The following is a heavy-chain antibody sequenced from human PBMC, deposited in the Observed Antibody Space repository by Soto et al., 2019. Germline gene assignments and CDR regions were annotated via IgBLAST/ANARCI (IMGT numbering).Heavy chain of an antibody. CDR2: ISAYNGNT. CDR3: ARSDIVVVPAAPVDY. D-gene: IGHD2-2*01. J-gene: IGHJ4*02. Sequence: ASVKVSCKASGYTFTSYGISWVRQAPGQGLEWMGWISAYNGNTNDAQKLQGRVTMTTDTSTSTAYMELRSLRSDDTAVYYCARSDIVVVPAAPVDYWGQGTLVTVSS. V-gene: IGHV1-18*04. CDR1: GYTFTSYG.